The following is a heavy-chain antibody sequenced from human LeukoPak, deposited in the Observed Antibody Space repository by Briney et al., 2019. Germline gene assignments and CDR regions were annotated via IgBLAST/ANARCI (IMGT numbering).Heavy chain of an antibody. J-gene: IGHJ4*02. CDR1: GGSISNYF. V-gene: IGHV4-59*01. D-gene: IGHD3-22*01. CDR2: IYYSETT. Sequence: PSETLSLTCSVSGGSISNYFWSWIRQPPGKGLECIGFIYYSETTNYNPSFKSRVTISVDTSKNQFSLKLSSVTAADTAVYYCAREIGDSSGYDYWGQGTLVTVSS. CDR3: AREIGDSSGYDY.